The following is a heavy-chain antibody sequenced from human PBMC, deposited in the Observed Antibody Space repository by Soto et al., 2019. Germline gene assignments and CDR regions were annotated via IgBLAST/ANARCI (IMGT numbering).Heavy chain of an antibody. CDR3: ARDHITMVRGVIPHYYYYGMDV. Sequence: SVKVSCKASGGTFSSYAISWVRQAPGQGLEWMGGIIPIFGTANYAQKFQGRVTITADESTSTAYMELSSLRSEDTAVYYCARDHITMVRGVIPHYYYYGMDVWGQGTTVTVSS. J-gene: IGHJ6*02. CDR2: IIPIFGTA. CDR1: GGTFSSYA. V-gene: IGHV1-69*13. D-gene: IGHD3-10*01.